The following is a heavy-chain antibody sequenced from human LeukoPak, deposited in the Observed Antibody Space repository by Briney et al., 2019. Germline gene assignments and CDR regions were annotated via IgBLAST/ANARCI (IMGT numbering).Heavy chain of an antibody. CDR3: ARDRGSSTFDY. CDR2: IKEDGSEK. D-gene: IGHD3-10*01. Sequence: GGSLRLSCAASGFTFSSYWMSWVRQAPGKGLEWVADIKEDGSEKNYVDSVKGRFTISRENAKNTLYLQMNSLRAEDTAVYYCARDRGSSTFDYWGQGTLVTVSS. J-gene: IGHJ4*02. CDR1: GFTFSSYW. V-gene: IGHV3-7*01.